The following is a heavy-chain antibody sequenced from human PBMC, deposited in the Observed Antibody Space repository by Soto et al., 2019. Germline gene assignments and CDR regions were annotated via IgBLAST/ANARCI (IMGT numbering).Heavy chain of an antibody. J-gene: IGHJ5*02. Sequence: SETLSLTCTVSGGSISSSSYYWGWIRQPPGKGLEWIGYIYYSGSTYYNPSLKSRVTISVDTSKNQFSLKLSSVTAADTAVYYCARERPDGARLDPWGQGTLVTVSS. CDR2: IYYSGST. CDR3: ARERPDGARLDP. V-gene: IGHV4-30-4*08. D-gene: IGHD3-16*01. CDR1: GGSISSSSYY.